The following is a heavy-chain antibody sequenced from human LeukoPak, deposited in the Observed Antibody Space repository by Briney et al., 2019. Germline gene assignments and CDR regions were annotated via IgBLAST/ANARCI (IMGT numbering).Heavy chain of an antibody. CDR2: ISYDGSNT. J-gene: IGHJ6*03. D-gene: IGHD1-26*01. CDR3: ARDGSLYYYYMDV. V-gene: IGHV3-30*01. Sequence: GRSLRLSCAASGFTFSSYAMHWVRQAPGKGLEWVAVISYDGSNTYYADSVKGRFTISRDNSKNTLYLQMNSLRAEDTAVYYCARDGSLYYYYMDVWGKGTTVTVSS. CDR1: GFTFSSYA.